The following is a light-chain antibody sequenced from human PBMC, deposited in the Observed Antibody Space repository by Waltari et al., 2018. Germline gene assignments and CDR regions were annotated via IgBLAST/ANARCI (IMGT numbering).Light chain of an antibody. CDR3: QSYDSRLSVVV. J-gene: IGLJ2*01. CDR2: GNN. Sequence: QSVLTQPPSVSGAPGQSVTLSCTGRSSNIGAGYDVPWYQHLPGTAPKLLIFGNNNRPSGVPDRFSASKSGASASLAITGLQSEDEAVYYCQSYDSRLSVVVFGGGTKLTVL. V-gene: IGLV1-40*03. CDR1: SSNIGAGYD.